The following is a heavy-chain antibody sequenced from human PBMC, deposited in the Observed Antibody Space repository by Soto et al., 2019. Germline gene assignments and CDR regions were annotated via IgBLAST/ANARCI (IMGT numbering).Heavy chain of an antibody. D-gene: IGHD6-6*01. J-gene: IGHJ4*02. CDR2: IGRSGETI. V-gene: IGHV3-48*03. Sequence: GRSLRLSCVGSGFTFSSFEMNWVRQTPGKGLEWLSYIGRSGETIYYADSVKGRFTISRDNAKSSLFLQMNGLRDEDTGIYYCARDSMGGAARRPTFYYSGRGTFVT. CDR1: GFTFSSFE. CDR3: ARDSMGGAARRPTFYY.